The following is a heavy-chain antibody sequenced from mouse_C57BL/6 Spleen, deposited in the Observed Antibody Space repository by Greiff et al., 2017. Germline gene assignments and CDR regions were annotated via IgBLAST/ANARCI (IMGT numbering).Heavy chain of an antibody. Sequence: EVQLVESEGGLVQPGSSMKLSCTASGFTFSDYYMAWVCQVPEKGLEWVANINYDGSSTYYLDSLKSRFIISRDNAKNILYLQMSSLKSEDTATYYCARDRGGSSFYFDYWGQGTTLTVSS. J-gene: IGHJ2*01. CDR3: ARDRGGSSFYFDY. CDR1: GFTFSDYY. CDR2: INYDGSST. D-gene: IGHD1-1*01. V-gene: IGHV5-16*01.